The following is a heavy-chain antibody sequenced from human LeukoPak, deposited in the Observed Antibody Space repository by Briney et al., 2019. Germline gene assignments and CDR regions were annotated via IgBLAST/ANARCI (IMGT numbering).Heavy chain of an antibody. D-gene: IGHD2-2*01. CDR3: ARQHRSSTSQKGPMDV. Sequence: GESLKISCKGSGYSFTSYWIGWVRQMPGKGLEWMGIIYPGDSDTRCSPSFQGQVTISADKSISTAYLQWSSLKASDTAMYYCARQHRSSTSQKGPMDVWGKGTTVTVSS. J-gene: IGHJ6*03. CDR2: IYPGDSDT. V-gene: IGHV5-51*01. CDR1: GYSFTSYW.